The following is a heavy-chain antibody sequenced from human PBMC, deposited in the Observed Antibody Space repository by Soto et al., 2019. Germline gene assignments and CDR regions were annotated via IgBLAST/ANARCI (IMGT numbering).Heavy chain of an antibody. V-gene: IGHV3-48*03. CDR1: RFIFSNYE. J-gene: IGHJ4*02. CDR2: ISGNGNTI. CDR3: ARGYCSGNSCYSGGY. D-gene: IGHD2-15*01. Sequence: EVQLVESGGGVVQPGGSLRLSCAASRFIFSNYEMNWVRQAPGKGLEWVSYISGNGNTIYQVDSLKGRFTISRDNAKSLLYLEMHSLRAEDTAVYYCARGYCSGNSCYSGGYWGQGILVTVSP.